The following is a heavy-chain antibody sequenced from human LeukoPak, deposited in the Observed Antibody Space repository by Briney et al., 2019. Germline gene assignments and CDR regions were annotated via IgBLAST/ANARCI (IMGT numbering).Heavy chain of an antibody. D-gene: IGHD4-17*01. CDR2: IYYSGST. Sequence: PSETLSLTCTVSGGSISSYYWSWIRQPPGKGLEWIGYIYYSGSTNYNPSLKSRVTISVDTSKNQFSLKLSSVTAADTAVYYCARARYHDYGDPFAFDMWGQGTMVTVSS. CDR3: ARARYHDYGDPFAFDM. J-gene: IGHJ3*02. V-gene: IGHV4-59*01. CDR1: GGSISSYY.